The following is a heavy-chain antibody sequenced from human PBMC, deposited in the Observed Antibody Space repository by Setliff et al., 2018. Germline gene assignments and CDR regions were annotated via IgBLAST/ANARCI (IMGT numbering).Heavy chain of an antibody. CDR1: GFTFSRDW. Sequence: PGGSLRLSCAAAGFTFSRDWMHWIRQAPGKGLVWVSRISSDGSGTTYADSVKGRFTISRDNAKTTLYLQMNGLRSEDTAVYSCARDRTYDSRGYYPGQYGMDVWGKGTTVTVSS. J-gene: IGHJ6*04. D-gene: IGHD3-22*01. V-gene: IGHV3-74*03. CDR3: ARDRTYDSRGYYPGQYGMDV. CDR2: ISSDGSGT.